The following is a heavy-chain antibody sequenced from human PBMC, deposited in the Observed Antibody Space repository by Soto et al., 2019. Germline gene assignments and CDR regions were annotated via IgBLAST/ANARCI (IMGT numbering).Heavy chain of an antibody. CDR2: INNSGST. CDR3: ARTPPNYDFWSGYYTGYFDY. V-gene: IGHV4-34*01. D-gene: IGHD3-3*01. Sequence: QVQLQQWGAGLLKPSETLSLTCAVYGGSFSGYYWSWIRQPPGKGLEWIGEINNSGSTNYSPSLKTRVTISVDTSKNQFSPKLSSETAADTAVYYCARTPPNYDFWSGYYTGYFDYWGQGTLVTVSS. CDR1: GGSFSGYY. J-gene: IGHJ4*02.